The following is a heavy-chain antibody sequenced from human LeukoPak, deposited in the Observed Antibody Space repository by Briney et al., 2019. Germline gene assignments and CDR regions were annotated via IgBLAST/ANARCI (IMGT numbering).Heavy chain of an antibody. CDR1: GYTFTSYG. V-gene: IGHV1-18*01. D-gene: IGHD3-22*01. Sequence: GASVKVSCKASGYTFTSYGISWVRQAPGQGLEWMGWISAYNGNTNYAQKLQGRVTMTTDTSTSTAYMELRSLRSDDTAVYYCAEGHYYDSSGYSGYYYYGMDVWGQGTTVTVSS. CDR3: AEGHYYDSSGYSGYYYYGMDV. CDR2: ISAYNGNT. J-gene: IGHJ6*02.